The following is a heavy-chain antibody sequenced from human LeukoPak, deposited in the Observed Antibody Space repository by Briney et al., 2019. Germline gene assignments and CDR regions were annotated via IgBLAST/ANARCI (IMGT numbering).Heavy chain of an antibody. D-gene: IGHD5-18*01. Sequence: ASVKVSCKASGYTFTSYYMHWVRQAPGQGLEWMGLINPTGGSTSYAQKFQGRVTMTRDMSTSTVYMELSSLRSEDTAVYYRAREAGGYSYGNFDYWGQGTLVTVSS. CDR3: AREAGGYSYGNFDY. V-gene: IGHV1-46*01. CDR2: INPTGGST. J-gene: IGHJ4*02. CDR1: GYTFTSYY.